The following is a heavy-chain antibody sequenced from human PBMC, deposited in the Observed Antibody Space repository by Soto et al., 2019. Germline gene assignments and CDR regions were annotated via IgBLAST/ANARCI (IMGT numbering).Heavy chain of an antibody. CDR3: ARVRSSGREFDY. Sequence: QVQLVQSGAEMKRPGVSVILSCKASGYIFTTYSIHWVRQTAGQGLEWMAKVDPRDGSTGYAQKFRGRVSMAWDTSTGTVSMEVSSLTSDDTATYYCARVRSSGREFDYWGQGTQVTVSS. CDR1: GYIFTTYS. D-gene: IGHD6-25*01. J-gene: IGHJ4*02. CDR2: VDPRDGST. V-gene: IGHV1-46*01.